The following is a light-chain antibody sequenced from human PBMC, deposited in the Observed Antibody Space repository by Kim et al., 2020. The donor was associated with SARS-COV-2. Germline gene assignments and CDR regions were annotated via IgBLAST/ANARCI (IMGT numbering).Light chain of an antibody. CDR2: EVT. CDR3: SSFTSSTTWV. J-gene: IGLJ3*02. V-gene: IGLV2-18*02. CDR1: SSDVGGYNR. Sequence: GQSVTISCTGTSSDVGGYNRVSWNQQPPGTAPKLMIYEVTNRPSGIPDRFSGSKSGNTASLTISGLLAEDEGDYYCSSFTSSTTWVFGGGTQLTVL.